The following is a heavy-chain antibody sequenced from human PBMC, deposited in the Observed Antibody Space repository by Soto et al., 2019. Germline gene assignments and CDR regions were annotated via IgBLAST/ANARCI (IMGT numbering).Heavy chain of an antibody. D-gene: IGHD3-16*02. CDR2: ISSSGTYT. CDR1: EFTFSDYY. CDR3: ARAAEYDSIWGNYRADWLDP. J-gene: IGHJ5*02. V-gene: IGHV3-11*06. Sequence: QVHLVESGGGLVKPGGSLRLSCAASEFTFSDYYMSWIRQAPGKGLEWVSYISSSGTYTNYADSVKGRFTISRDNAKNSLYLQMSSLRADDTAVYYCARAAEYDSIWGNYRADWLDPWGQGTLVTVSS.